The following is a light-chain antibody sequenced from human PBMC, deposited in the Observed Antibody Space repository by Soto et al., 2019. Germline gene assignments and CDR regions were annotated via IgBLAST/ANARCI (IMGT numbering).Light chain of an antibody. CDR2: ATS. J-gene: IGKJ5*01. Sequence: EIVLTQFPDTLYVSPGERATLSCRASQSLSSNVAWYQQRPGQAPRLLIYATSSRASDVPARFSGSGSGTEFTRTISSLQPEDFATYYCQQHGQWPITFGQGTRLEIK. CDR1: QSLSSN. CDR3: QQHGQWPIT. V-gene: IGKV3-15*01.